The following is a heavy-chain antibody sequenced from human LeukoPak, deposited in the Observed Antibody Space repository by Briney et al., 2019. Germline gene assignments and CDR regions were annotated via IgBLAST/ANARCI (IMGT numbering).Heavy chain of an antibody. Sequence: GGSLRPSCAASGLTVSSNCMSWDRQAPGKGLEWVSFIYSGGNTYYADSVKGRFTISRDNSKNTVHLQMNSLRAEDTAMYYCARRAGDYSHPYDYWGQGTLVTVSS. J-gene: IGHJ4*02. V-gene: IGHV3-53*01. CDR1: GLTVSSNC. CDR3: ARRAGDYSHPYDY. CDR2: IYSGGNT. D-gene: IGHD3-22*01.